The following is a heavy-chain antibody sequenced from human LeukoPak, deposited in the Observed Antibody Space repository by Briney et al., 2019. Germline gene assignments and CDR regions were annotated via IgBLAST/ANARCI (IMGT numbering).Heavy chain of an antibody. CDR3: ARDNIVATKDVQYYYYMDV. D-gene: IGHD5-12*01. CDR1: GDSVSSNSAA. V-gene: IGHV6-1*01. J-gene: IGHJ6*03. Sequence: SQTLSLTCAISGDSVSSNSAAWNWIRQSPSRGLEWLGRTYYRSKWYNDYAVSVKSRITINPDTSKNRFSLQLNSVTPEDTAVYYCARDNIVATKDVQYYYYMDVWGKGTTVTVSS. CDR2: TYYRSKWYN.